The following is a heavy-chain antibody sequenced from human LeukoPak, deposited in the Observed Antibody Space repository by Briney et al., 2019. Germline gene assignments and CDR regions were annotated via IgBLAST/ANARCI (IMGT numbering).Heavy chain of an antibody. D-gene: IGHD3-22*01. CDR1: GFTFGSYG. J-gene: IGHJ1*01. CDR2: ITPNADRT. Sequence: GGSLGLSCAASGFTFGSYGMSWVRQAPGKGLEWVSFITPNADRTSYADSVEGRFTISRDNPRNTLYIQRNSLKNEDTPQYYCPIMHVYYEGRGYWVQWGQGTLVTVSS. V-gene: IGHV3-23*01. CDR3: PIMHVYYEGRGYWVQ.